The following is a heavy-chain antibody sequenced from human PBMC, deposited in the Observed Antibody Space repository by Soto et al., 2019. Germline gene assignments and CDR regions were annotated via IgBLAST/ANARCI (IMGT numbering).Heavy chain of an antibody. D-gene: IGHD4-17*01. CDR1: GYTFTSYD. Sequence: ASVKVSCTASGYTFTSYDINWVRQATGQGLEWMGWMNPNSGNTGYAQKFQGRVTMTRNTSISTAYMELSSLRSEDTAVYYCARGGDYSRPYYYYYYYMDVWGKGTTVTVSS. CDR2: MNPNSGNT. V-gene: IGHV1-8*01. J-gene: IGHJ6*03. CDR3: ARGGDYSRPYYYYYYYMDV.